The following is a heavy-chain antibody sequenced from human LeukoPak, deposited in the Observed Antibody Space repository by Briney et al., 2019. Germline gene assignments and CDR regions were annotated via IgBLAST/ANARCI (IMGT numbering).Heavy chain of an antibody. CDR2: ISFDGSNK. CDR3: ARIGYSGSSFDY. J-gene: IGHJ4*02. Sequence: GSLRLSCAASGFTFSSYVMHWVRQAPGKGLEWVSLISFDGSNKYYADSVKGRFTISRDNARNSLYLQMSSLRAEDTAMYYCARIGYSGSSFDYWGQGTQVTVSS. V-gene: IGHV3-30-3*01. D-gene: IGHD1-26*01. CDR1: GFTFSSYV.